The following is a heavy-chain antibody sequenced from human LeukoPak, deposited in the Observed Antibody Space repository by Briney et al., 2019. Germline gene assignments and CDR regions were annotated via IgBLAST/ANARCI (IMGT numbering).Heavy chain of an antibody. J-gene: IGHJ4*02. D-gene: IGHD5-12*01. CDR3: ARLPPHVDIVPYEVSFDY. CDR1: GYSFTSYW. V-gene: IGHV5-51*01. CDR2: IYPGDSDT. Sequence: PGESLKISCKGSGYSFTSYWIGWVRQMPGKGLEWMGIIYPGDSDTRYSPSFQGQVTISADKSISTAYLQWSSLKASDTAMYYCARLPPHVDIVPYEVSFDYWGQGTLVTVSS.